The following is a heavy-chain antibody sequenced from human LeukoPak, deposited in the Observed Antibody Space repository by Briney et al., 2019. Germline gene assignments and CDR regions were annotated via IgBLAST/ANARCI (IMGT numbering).Heavy chain of an antibody. V-gene: IGHV1-2*02. CDR1: GYIFTDYY. Sequence: GASVKVSCKASGYIFTDYYIHWVRQAPGQGLEWMGWINPHSGGTNYVQQFQGRVSMTRDTSITTAYMELSRLRSDDTAVYYCARVRYSSSWYSFDYWGQGTLVTVSS. CDR3: ARVRYSSSWYSFDY. D-gene: IGHD6-13*01. J-gene: IGHJ4*02. CDR2: INPHSGGT.